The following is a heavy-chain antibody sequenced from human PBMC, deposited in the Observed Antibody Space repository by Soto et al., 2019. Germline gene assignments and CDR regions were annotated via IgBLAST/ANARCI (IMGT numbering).Heavy chain of an antibody. CDR2: ISSSSSYI. CDR1: GFTFSSYS. J-gene: IGHJ6*03. D-gene: IGHD3-9*01. Sequence: GGSLRLSCAASGFTFSSYSMNWVRQAPGKGLEWVSSISSSSSYIYYADSVKGRFTISRDNAKNSLYLQMNSLRAEDTAVYYCAREEGIYDTPYYYYMDVWGKGTTVTVS. CDR3: AREEGIYDTPYYYYMDV. V-gene: IGHV3-21*01.